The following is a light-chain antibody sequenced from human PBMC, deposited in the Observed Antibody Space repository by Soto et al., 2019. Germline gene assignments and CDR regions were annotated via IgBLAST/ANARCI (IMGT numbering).Light chain of an antibody. CDR2: GAS. CDR3: QQYGSSLT. Sequence: EVVMTQSPATLSVSPGERATLSCKASQSVRNNLVWYLQKPGQAPRPIIYGASSRATGIPDRFSGSGSGTDFTLTISRLEPEDFAVYYCQQYGSSLTFGGGTKVDIK. J-gene: IGKJ4*01. V-gene: IGKV3-20*01. CDR1: QSVRNN.